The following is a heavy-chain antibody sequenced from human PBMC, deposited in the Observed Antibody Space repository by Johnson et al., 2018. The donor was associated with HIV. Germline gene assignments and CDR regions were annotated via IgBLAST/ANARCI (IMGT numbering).Heavy chain of an antibody. CDR3: AKDGDYYDSSGRAFDI. D-gene: IGHD3-22*01. CDR2: ISYDGSNK. CDR1: GFTFSTSG. Sequence: QVQLVESGGGVVQPGRSLRLSCAASGFTFSTSGMHWVRQAPGKGMEWVAVISYDGSNKYYADSVKGRFTISRDNSKNTLYLQMNSLRAEDTAVYYCAKDGDYYDSSGRAFDIWGQGTMVTVSS. J-gene: IGHJ3*02. V-gene: IGHV3-30*18.